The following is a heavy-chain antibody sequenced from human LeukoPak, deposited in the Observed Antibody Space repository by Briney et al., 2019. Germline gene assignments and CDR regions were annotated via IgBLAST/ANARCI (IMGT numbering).Heavy chain of an antibody. CDR1: GGSISSGGYY. CDR3: ARDFSDYYDSSGYSYYFDH. D-gene: IGHD3-22*01. J-gene: IGHJ4*02. Sequence: SETLSLTCTVSGGSISSGGYYWSWIRQPPGKGLEWIGYIYHSGSTYYNPSLKSRVTISVDRSKNQFSLKLSSVTAADTAVYYCARDFSDYYDSSGYSYYFDHWGQGTLVTVSS. CDR2: IYHSGST. V-gene: IGHV4-30-2*01.